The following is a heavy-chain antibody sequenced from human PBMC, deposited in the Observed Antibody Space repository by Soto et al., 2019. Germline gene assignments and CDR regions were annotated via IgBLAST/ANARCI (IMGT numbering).Heavy chain of an antibody. CDR1: GGSISSYF. J-gene: IGHJ6*02. Sequence: SETLSLTCTVSGGSISSYFYIWVRQPPGKGLEWIGSVYYTGTTDYNPSLKSRVTISVDTSKTQFSLNLRSVTAADTAVYYCARVALGYDYADVWGQGTTVTVSS. D-gene: IGHD4-17*01. CDR3: ARVALGYDYADV. CDR2: VYYTGTT. V-gene: IGHV4-59*01.